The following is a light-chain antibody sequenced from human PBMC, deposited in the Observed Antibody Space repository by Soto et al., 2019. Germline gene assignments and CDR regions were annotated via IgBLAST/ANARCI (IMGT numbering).Light chain of an antibody. V-gene: IGLV2-14*01. CDR3: SSYTSSSTYV. CDR2: DVS. CDR1: SSDVGGYNY. Sequence: QSALTQPASVSGSPGQSIAISCIGSSSDVGGYNYVSWHQQQPGKAPKVVIYDVSNRPSGVSDRFSGSKSGNTASLTISGLQAEDEADYYCSSYTSSSTYVFGTGTKLTVL. J-gene: IGLJ1*01.